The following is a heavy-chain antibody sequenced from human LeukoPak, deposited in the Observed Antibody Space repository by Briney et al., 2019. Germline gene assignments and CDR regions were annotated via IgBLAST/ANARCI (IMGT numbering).Heavy chain of an antibody. D-gene: IGHD2-15*01. J-gene: IGHJ3*02. V-gene: IGHV1-24*01. CDR3: ARDRDIVVVVAAPGAFDI. CDR1: GYTLTELS. CDR2: FDPEDGET. Sequence: ASVKVSCKVSGYTLTELSMHWVRQAPGKGLEWMGGFDPEDGETIYAQKFQGRVTMTEDTSTDTVYMELSSLRSEDTAVYYCARDRDIVVVVAAPGAFDIWGQGTMVTVSS.